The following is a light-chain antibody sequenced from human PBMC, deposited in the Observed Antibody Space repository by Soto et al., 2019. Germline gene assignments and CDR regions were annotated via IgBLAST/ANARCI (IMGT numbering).Light chain of an antibody. CDR3: VSFTTSRSYV. J-gene: IGLJ1*01. V-gene: IGLV2-14*03. Sequence: QSVLTQPASVSGSPGQSITISCTGTSSDVGAYIFVSWYQQHPGKAPKLMIYDIINRPSGVSNRFSGSKSGNTASLHISGLQAEDEADYYCVSFTTSRSYVFGTGTKVTVL. CDR2: DII. CDR1: SSDVGAYIF.